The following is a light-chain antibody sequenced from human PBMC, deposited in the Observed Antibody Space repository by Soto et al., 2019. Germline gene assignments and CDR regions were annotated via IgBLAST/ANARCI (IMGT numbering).Light chain of an antibody. J-gene: IGLJ1*01. CDR3: SSYAGSNEGV. CDR1: SSDLGGYNY. V-gene: IGLV2-8*01. Sequence: QSVLTQPPSASGSPGQSVTISCTGTSSDLGGYNYVSWYQQYPGKAPKLMIYEVSKRPSGVPDRFSGSKSGNTASLTVSGLQAEDEADYYCSSYAGSNEGVFGTGTKVTVL. CDR2: EVS.